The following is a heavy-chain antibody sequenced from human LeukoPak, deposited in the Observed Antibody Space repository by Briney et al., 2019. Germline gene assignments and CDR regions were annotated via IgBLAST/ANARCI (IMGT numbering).Heavy chain of an antibody. D-gene: IGHD3-22*01. J-gene: IGHJ6*02. CDR3: ARDQMAKYYDSSAHYSLAGFYYYGMDV. CDR2: INPSGGTT. V-gene: IGHV1-46*01. CDR1: GYTFTTYY. Sequence: ASVKVSCTASGYTFTTYYIHWVRQATGQGLEWMGIINPSGGTTTYAQKFQGRVTMTRDTSTSTVNMELSSLRSEDTAVYYCARDQMAKYYDSSAHYSLAGFYYYGMDVWGQGTTVTVSS.